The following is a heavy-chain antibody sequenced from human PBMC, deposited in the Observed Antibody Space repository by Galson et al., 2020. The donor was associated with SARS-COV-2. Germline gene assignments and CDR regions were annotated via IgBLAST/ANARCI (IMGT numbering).Heavy chain of an antibody. CDR1: GYTFTSYD. J-gene: IGHJ6*03. CDR3: ARVTNNQRREWVVGVVITHYYYYYMDV. D-gene: IGHD3-3*01. CDR2: MNPNSGNT. V-gene: IGHV1-8*01. Sequence: ASVKVSCKASGYTFTSYDINWVRQATGQGLEWMGWMNPNSGNTGYAQKFQGRVTMTRNTSISTAYMELSSLRSEDTAVYYCARVTNNQRREWVVGVVITHYYYYYMDVWGKGTTVTVSS.